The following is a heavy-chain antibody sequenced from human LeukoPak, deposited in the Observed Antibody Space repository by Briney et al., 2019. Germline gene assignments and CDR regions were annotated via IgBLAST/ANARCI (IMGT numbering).Heavy chain of an antibody. Sequence: SESLSLTCTVSGGSISSSSYYWGWIRQPPGKGLEWIGSIYYSGSTNYNPSLKSRVTMSVDTAKNQFSLKLSSVTAADTAVYYCARANSSSSRAFDYWGQGTLVTVSS. CDR1: GGSISSSSYY. CDR2: IYYSGST. V-gene: IGHV4-39*07. J-gene: IGHJ4*02. D-gene: IGHD6-6*01. CDR3: ARANSSSSRAFDY.